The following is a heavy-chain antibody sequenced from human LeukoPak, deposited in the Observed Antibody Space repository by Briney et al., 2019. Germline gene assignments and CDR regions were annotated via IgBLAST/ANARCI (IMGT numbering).Heavy chain of an antibody. V-gene: IGHV1-69*05. J-gene: IGHJ4*02. CDR1: GGTFSSYA. CDR2: IIPIFGTE. CDR3: AKVSGGLRDSSAYYFRF. Sequence: GASVKVSCKASGGTFSSYAINWVRQAPGQGLEWMGRIIPIFGTEKYAQKFQGRVTVTTDESTSTAYMALSSVGSEDTAVYYCAKVSGGLRDSSAYYFRFWGQGTLVTVSS. D-gene: IGHD3-22*01.